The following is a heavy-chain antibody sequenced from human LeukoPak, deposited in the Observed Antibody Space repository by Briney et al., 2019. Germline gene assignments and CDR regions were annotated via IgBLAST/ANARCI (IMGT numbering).Heavy chain of an antibody. V-gene: IGHV3-74*01. Sequence: GGSLRLSCAASGFTFSNYWMHWVRQDPGKGLVWVSRINTDGSSPSYADSVKGRFTISRDNSKNTLYLQMSSLRAEDTAVYYCVKDAEYSSSWYGRVLGSFDYWGQGTLVTVSS. CDR2: INTDGSSP. CDR1: GFTFSNYW. D-gene: IGHD6-13*01. J-gene: IGHJ4*02. CDR3: VKDAEYSSSWYGRVLGSFDY.